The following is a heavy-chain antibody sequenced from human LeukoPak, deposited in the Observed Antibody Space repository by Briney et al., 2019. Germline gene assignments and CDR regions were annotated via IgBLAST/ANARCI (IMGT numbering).Heavy chain of an antibody. V-gene: IGHV3-23*01. CDR2: ISGSGGST. Sequence: PGGSLRLSCAASGFTFSSYAMSWVRQAPGKGLEWVSAISGSGGSTYYADSVKGRFTISRDNSKNTLYLQMNSLRAEDTAVYYCANSQMYYYDSSVYLHYWGQGTLVTVSS. CDR3: ANSQMYYYDSSVYLHY. J-gene: IGHJ4*02. D-gene: IGHD3-22*01. CDR1: GFTFSSYA.